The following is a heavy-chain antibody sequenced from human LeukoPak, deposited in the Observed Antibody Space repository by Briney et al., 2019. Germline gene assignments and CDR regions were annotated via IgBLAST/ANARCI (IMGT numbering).Heavy chain of an antibody. CDR2: IHYSGST. CDR3: ARVLGSSGFYYFDC. Sequence: PSETLSLTCTVSGGSISSCYWSWIRQPPVKGLEWIGYIHYSGSTNYNPSLKSRVTISVDRPKNQFSLKLSPVTAADTAVYYCARVLGSSGFYYFDCWGQGTLVTVSS. D-gene: IGHD3-22*01. J-gene: IGHJ4*02. V-gene: IGHV4-59*01. CDR1: GGSISSCY.